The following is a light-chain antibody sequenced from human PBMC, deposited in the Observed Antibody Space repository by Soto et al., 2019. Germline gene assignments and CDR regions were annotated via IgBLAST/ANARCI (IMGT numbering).Light chain of an antibody. Sequence: DIQLTQSPSFLSASVGDRVTLTCRASPGISSFLAWYQLKPGKAPKLLIYAASTLQSGVPSRFSGSGSGTEFTLTISSLQPEDFATYYCQQVNSYPLTFGGGTKVEIE. CDR1: PGISSF. V-gene: IGKV1-9*01. CDR2: AAS. J-gene: IGKJ4*01. CDR3: QQVNSYPLT.